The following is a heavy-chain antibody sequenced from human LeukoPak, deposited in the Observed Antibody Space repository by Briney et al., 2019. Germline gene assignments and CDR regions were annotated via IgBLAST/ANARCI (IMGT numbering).Heavy chain of an antibody. CDR1: GGTFSSYA. CDR2: IIPILGIA. CDR3: AREPGYYFDY. Sequence: SVKVSCKASGGTFSSYAISWVRQAPGQGLEWMGRIIPILGIANYAQKFQGRVTITADKSTSTAYMELSSLRSEDTAVYYYAREPGYYFDYWGQGTLVTVSS. V-gene: IGHV1-69*04. J-gene: IGHJ4*02. D-gene: IGHD3-10*01.